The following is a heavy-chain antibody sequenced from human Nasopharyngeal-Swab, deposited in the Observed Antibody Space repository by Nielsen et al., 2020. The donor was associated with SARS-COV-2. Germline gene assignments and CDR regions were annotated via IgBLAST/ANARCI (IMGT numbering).Heavy chain of an antibody. CDR1: RGTFSSYA. Sequence: SVKVSCKASRGTFSSYAISWVRQAPAQGLEWMGRIIPILGIANYAQKFQGRVTITADKSTSTAYLELSSLRSEDTAVYYCARIAVAGLGYYYYGMDVWGQGTTVTVSS. V-gene: IGHV1-69*04. CDR2: IIPILGIA. J-gene: IGHJ6*02. CDR3: ARIAVAGLGYYYYGMDV. D-gene: IGHD6-19*01.